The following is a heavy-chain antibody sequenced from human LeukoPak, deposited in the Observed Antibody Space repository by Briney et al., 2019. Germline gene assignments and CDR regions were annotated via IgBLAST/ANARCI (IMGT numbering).Heavy chain of an antibody. CDR1: GGSISSSSYY. V-gene: IGHV4-39*01. CDR3: ATLYNWNDVDGVETDY. D-gene: IGHD1-20*01. Sequence: SETLSLTCTVSGGSISSSSYYWGWIRQPPGKGLEWIGSIYYSGSTYYNPSLKSRVTISVNTSKNQFSLKLSSVTAADTAVYYCATLYNWNDVDGVETDYRGQGTLVTVSS. CDR2: IYYSGST. J-gene: IGHJ4*02.